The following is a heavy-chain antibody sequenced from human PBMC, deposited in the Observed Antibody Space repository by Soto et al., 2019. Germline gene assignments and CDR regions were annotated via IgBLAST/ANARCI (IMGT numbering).Heavy chain of an antibody. J-gene: IGHJ4*02. CDR2: ISWNSGNI. CDR3: AKGGYYDYTLDY. Sequence: DVQLVESGGGLVQPGRSLRLSCTASGFSFDDYAMHWVRQVPGKGLEWVSGISWNSGNIGYADSVMGRFTISRDNAKSSLYLQMNSLRAEDTAVYYCAKGGYYDYTLDYWGQGALVTVSS. D-gene: IGHD3-3*01. CDR1: GFSFDDYA. V-gene: IGHV3-9*01.